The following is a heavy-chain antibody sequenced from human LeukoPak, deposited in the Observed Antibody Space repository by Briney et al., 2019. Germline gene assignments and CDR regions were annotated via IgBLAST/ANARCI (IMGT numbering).Heavy chain of an antibody. CDR1: GGTFSSYA. CDR2: IIPIFGTA. D-gene: IGHD3-22*01. CDR3: ATGTPHYYDSSGYFLSGFDY. Sequence: SVKVSCKASGGTFSSYAISWVRQAPGQGLEWMGGIIPIFGTANYAQKFQGRVTITADESPSTAYMELSSLRSEDTAVYYCATGTPHYYDSSGYFLSGFDYWGQGTLVTVSS. V-gene: IGHV1-69*01. J-gene: IGHJ4*02.